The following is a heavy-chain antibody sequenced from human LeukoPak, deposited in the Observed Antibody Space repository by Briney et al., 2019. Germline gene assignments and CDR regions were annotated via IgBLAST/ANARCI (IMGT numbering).Heavy chain of an antibody. CDR3: VKGGAKVAIRFRGSFEY. V-gene: IGHV4-39*07. CDR2: IYYSGSS. J-gene: IGHJ4*02. Sequence: PSETLSLTSIVSGGSISSGSYYWGWIRQPPGKGLEWIGSIYYSGSSYYNPSLKSRVTISVDTSKNQFSLKLVCVTAAHLAVYFGVKGGAKVAIRFRGSFEYWGQGTLVTFS. D-gene: IGHD1-26*01. CDR1: GGSISSGSYY.